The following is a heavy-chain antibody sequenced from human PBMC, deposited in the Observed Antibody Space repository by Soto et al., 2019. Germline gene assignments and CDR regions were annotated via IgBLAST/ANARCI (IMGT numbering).Heavy chain of an antibody. CDR3: ARDLLAYCSSTSCFGFDP. D-gene: IGHD2-2*01. J-gene: IGHJ5*02. V-gene: IGHV1-69*08. CDR2: IIPILGIA. CDR1: GGTFSSYT. Sequence: QVQLVQSGAEVKKPGSSVKVSCKASGGTFSSYTISWVRQAPGQGLEWMGRIIPILGIANYAQKFQGRVTITADKSTSTAYLELSSLRSEDTAVYYCARDLLAYCSSTSCFGFDPWGQGTLVTVSS.